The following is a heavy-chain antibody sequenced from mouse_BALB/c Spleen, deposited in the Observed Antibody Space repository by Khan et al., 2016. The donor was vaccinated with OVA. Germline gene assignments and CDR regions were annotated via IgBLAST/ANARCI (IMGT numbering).Heavy chain of an antibody. Sequence: DLVKPGASVKLSCKASGYTFTSYWINWIKQRPGQGLECIGRIAPGSGSTYYNEIFKGKATLTVDTSSSTAYIQPSSLSSEDSDVLCCARARYYGSAYYALDYWGQGTSVTVSS. CDR1: GYTFTSYW. CDR2: IAPGSGST. V-gene: IGHV1S41*01. D-gene: IGHD2-1*01. CDR3: ARARYYGSAYYALDY. J-gene: IGHJ4*01.